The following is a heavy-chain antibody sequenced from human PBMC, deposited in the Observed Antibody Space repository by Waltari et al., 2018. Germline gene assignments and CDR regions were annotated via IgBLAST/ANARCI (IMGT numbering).Heavy chain of an antibody. CDR1: GDTFSSYF. CDR3: TRDKLDYYNGMDV. Sequence: QVQLVQSGAEVKKPGASVKVSCGTSGDTFSSYFIFWVRQAPGQGLEWMGIINPSDGGTNYPQKFQDRVTMTRDTSTSTVYMELRSLRSEDTAVYYCTRDKLDYYNGMDVWGQGTTVTVSS. CDR2: INPSDGGT. D-gene: IGHD3-3*02. V-gene: IGHV1-46*03. J-gene: IGHJ6*02.